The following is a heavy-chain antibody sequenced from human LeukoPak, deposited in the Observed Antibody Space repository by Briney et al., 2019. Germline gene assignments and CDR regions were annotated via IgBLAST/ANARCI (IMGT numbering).Heavy chain of an antibody. CDR3: ARGGWFIVDY. D-gene: IGHD3-10*01. CDR1: GNYW. CDR2: INSDGSST. Sequence: GGSLRLSCAASGNYWMHWVRQAPGKGLVWVSRINSDGSSTSYADSVKGRFTISRDNAKNTLYLQMNSLRAEDTAMYYCARGGWFIVDYWGQGTLVTVSS. V-gene: IGHV3-74*01. J-gene: IGHJ4*02.